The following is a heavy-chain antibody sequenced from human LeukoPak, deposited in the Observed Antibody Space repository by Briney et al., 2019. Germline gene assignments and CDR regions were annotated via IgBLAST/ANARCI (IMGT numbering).Heavy chain of an antibody. Sequence: PSETLSLTCTVSGVSISSYYWSWIRQPPGKGLEWIGYIYYSGSTNYNPSLKSRVTISVDTSKKQFSLKLSSVTAADTAVYYCARHEEYSYGSFDYWGQGTLVTVSS. CDR1: GVSISSYY. V-gene: IGHV4-59*08. D-gene: IGHD5-18*01. J-gene: IGHJ4*02. CDR3: ARHEEYSYGSFDY. CDR2: IYYSGST.